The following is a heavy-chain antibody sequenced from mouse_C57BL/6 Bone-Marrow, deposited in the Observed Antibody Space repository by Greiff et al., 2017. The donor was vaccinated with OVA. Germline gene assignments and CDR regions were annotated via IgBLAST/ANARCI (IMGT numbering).Heavy chain of an antibody. CDR2: IDPSDSYT. CDR1: GYTFTSYW. V-gene: IGHV1-50*01. Sequence: QVQLQQPGAELVKPGASVKLSCKASGYTFTSYWMQWVKQRPGQGLEWIGEIDPSDSYTNYNQKFKGKATLTVDTSSSTAYMQLSSLTSEYSAVYYCARRAYYYGSIAYWGQGTLVTVAA. CDR3: ARRAYYYGSIAY. J-gene: IGHJ3*01. D-gene: IGHD1-1*01.